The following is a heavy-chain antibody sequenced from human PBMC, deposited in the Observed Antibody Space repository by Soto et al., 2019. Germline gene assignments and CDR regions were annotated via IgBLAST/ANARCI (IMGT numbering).Heavy chain of an antibody. CDR2: IYYSGST. Sequence: SETLSLTCTVSGGSISSGGYYWSWIRQHPGKGLEWIGYIYYSGSTYYNPSLKSRVTISVDTSKNQFSLKLSSVTAADTAVYYCARAGLRGDYGDYEDYYYGMDVWGQGTTVTVSS. J-gene: IGHJ6*02. CDR3: ARAGLRGDYGDYEDYYYGMDV. V-gene: IGHV4-31*03. D-gene: IGHD4-17*01. CDR1: GGSISSGGYY.